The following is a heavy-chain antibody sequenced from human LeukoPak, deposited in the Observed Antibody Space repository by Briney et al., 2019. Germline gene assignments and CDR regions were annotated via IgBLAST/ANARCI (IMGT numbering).Heavy chain of an antibody. Sequence: GGSLRLSCAASGFTFSSYAMSWVRQAPGKGLEWVSAISGSGDGTYYAASVKGRFTISRDYSKNTLYLQVNSVRAEDTAVYYCAKQGAITAMLYYFDYWGQGTLVTVSS. CDR1: GFTFSSYA. CDR2: ISGSGDGT. J-gene: IGHJ4*02. V-gene: IGHV3-23*01. CDR3: AKQGAITAMLYYFDY. D-gene: IGHD3-10*01.